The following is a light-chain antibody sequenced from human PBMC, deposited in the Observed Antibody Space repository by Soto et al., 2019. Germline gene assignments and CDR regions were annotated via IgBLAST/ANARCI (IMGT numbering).Light chain of an antibody. CDR1: QSIGSE. CDR3: LQYESYPLT. CDR2: KAS. J-gene: IGKJ4*01. Sequence: DIQMTQSPSTLSASIGDRVTITFRASQSIGSELAWYQQKPGKAPKLLIYKASSLESGVPSTFSGSGSGTEFSLTVSSLQPDDFATYYCLQYESYPLTFGGGTKVDIK. V-gene: IGKV1-5*03.